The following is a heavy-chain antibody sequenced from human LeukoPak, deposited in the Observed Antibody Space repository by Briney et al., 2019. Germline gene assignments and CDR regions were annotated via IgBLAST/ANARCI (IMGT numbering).Heavy chain of an antibody. CDR2: ISSTSTYI. Sequence: GGSLRLSCAASGFTFSGYSINWVRQAPGKGLEWVSSISSTSTYIYYGDSVKGRFTISRGNAKNSLYLQMHSLRAEDTAVYYCARDSDYGGSFDIWGQGTMVTISS. CDR1: GFTFSGYS. J-gene: IGHJ3*02. V-gene: IGHV3-21*04. D-gene: IGHD4-23*01. CDR3: ARDSDYGGSFDI.